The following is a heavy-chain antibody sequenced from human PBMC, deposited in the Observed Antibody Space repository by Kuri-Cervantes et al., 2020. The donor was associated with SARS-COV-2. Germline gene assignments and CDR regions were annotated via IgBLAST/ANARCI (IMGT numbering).Heavy chain of an antibody. CDR2: IYHSGST. J-gene: IGHJ4*02. D-gene: IGHD6-19*01. V-gene: IGHV4-38-2*02. CDR3: ARISSGNFDY. Sequence: SETLSLTCTVSGYSISIGYYWGWIRQPPGKGLEWIGSIYHSGSTYYNPSLKSRVTISVDTSKNQFSLKLSSVTAADTAVYYCARISSGNFDYWGQGTLVTVSS. CDR1: GYSISIGYY.